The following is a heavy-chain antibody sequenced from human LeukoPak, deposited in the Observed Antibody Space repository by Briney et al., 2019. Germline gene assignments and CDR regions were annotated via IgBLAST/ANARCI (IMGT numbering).Heavy chain of an antibody. CDR2: IKQDGSEK. Sequence: GGSLRLSCAASGFTFSSYWMSWVRQAPGKGLEWVANIKQDGSEKYYVDSVKGRSTISRDNAKNSLYLQMNSLRAEDTAVYYCARVLRFLEWLLGGPDAFDIWGQGTMVTVSS. CDR1: GFTFSSYW. V-gene: IGHV3-7*01. J-gene: IGHJ3*02. D-gene: IGHD3-3*01. CDR3: ARVLRFLEWLLGGPDAFDI.